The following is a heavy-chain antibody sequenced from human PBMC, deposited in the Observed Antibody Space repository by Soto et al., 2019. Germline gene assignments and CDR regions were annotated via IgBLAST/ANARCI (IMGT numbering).Heavy chain of an antibody. Sequence: ASVKVSCKASGYTFTSYSISWVRQAPGQGLEWMGWISAYNGNTNYAQKLQGRVTMTTDTSTSTAYMELRSLRSDDTAVYYCARGAATKIVVVMYDAFEIWGQGTMVTVSS. CDR2: ISAYNGNT. J-gene: IGHJ3*02. CDR1: GYTFTSYS. D-gene: IGHD3-22*01. V-gene: IGHV1-18*01. CDR3: ARGAATKIVVVMYDAFEI.